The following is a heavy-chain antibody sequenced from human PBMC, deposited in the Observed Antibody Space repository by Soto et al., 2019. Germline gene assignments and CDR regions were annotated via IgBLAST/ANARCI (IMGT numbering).Heavy chain of an antibody. J-gene: IGHJ5*02. CDR3: ARHHAGYYDFWSGCYGVGAGWFDP. V-gene: IGHV5-51*01. CDR2: IYPGDSDT. D-gene: IGHD3-3*01. Sequence: GESLKISCKGSGYSFTSYWIGWVRQMPGKGLEWMGIIYPGDSDTRYSPSFQGRVTISADKSISTAYLQWSSLKASDTAMYYWARHHAGYYDFWSGCYGVGAGWFDPWGQGTLVTVSS. CDR1: GYSFTSYW.